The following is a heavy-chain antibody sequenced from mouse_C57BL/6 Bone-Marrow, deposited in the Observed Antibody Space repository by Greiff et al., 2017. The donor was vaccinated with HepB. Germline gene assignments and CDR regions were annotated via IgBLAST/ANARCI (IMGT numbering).Heavy chain of an antibody. CDR2: IYPGDGDT. V-gene: IGHV1-82*01. CDR1: GYAFSSSW. D-gene: IGHD4-1*01. J-gene: IGHJ2*01. Sequence: VKLQQSGPELVKPGASVKISCKASGYAFSSSWMNWVKQRPGKGLEWIGRIYPGDGDTNYNGKFKGKATLTADKSSSTAYMQLSSLTSEDSAVYFCARRGTGNYFDYWGQGTTLTVSS. CDR3: ARRGTGNYFDY.